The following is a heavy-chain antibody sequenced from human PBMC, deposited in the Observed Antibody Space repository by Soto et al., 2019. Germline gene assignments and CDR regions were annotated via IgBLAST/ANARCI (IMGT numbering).Heavy chain of an antibody. CDR2: ISGSGGST. V-gene: IGHV3-23*01. Sequence: GGSLRLSCAASGFTFSSYAMSWVRQAPGKGLEWVSAISGSGGSTYYADSVKGRFTISRDNSKNTLYLQMNSLRAEDTAVYYCAKSRSYSSGLGNDYWGQGTLVTVSS. D-gene: IGHD6-19*01. CDR1: GFTFSSYA. CDR3: AKSRSYSSGLGNDY. J-gene: IGHJ4*02.